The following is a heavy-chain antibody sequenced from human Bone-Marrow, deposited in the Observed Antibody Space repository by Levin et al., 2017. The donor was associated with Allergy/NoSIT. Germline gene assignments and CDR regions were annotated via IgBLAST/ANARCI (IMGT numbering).Heavy chain of an antibody. J-gene: IGHJ4*02. CDR1: GFNVDDYA. CDR3: AKDISGDGSNFDH. Sequence: SCAVSGFNVDDYAMHWVRHAPGKGLEWVSGITWNRGKKDYADSVKGRFTISRDNAKNSLYLQMNSLRTEDTALYYCAKDISGDGSNFDHWGQGTLVTVSS. V-gene: IGHV3-9*01. CDR2: ITWNRGKK. D-gene: IGHD5-24*01.